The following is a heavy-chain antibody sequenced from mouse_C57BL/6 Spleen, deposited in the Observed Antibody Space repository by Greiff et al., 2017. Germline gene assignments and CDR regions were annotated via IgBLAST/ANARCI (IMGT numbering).Heavy chain of an antibody. CDR2: IWSGGST. CDR1: GFSLTSYG. Sequence: VQLVESGPGLVQPSQSLSITCTVSGFSLTSYGVHWVRQSPGKGLEWLGVIWSGGSTDYNAAFISRLSISKDNSKSQVFFKMNSLQADDTAIYYCARNRDWAIYYAMDYWGQGTSVTVSS. D-gene: IGHD4-1*01. V-gene: IGHV2-2*01. CDR3: ARNRDWAIYYAMDY. J-gene: IGHJ4*01.